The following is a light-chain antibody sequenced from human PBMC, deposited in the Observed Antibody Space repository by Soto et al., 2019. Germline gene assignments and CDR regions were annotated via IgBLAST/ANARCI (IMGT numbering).Light chain of an antibody. CDR1: QSVSSSY. CDR2: DAP. Sequence: EIVCTQSPGTLSLSPGERATLSFRASQSVSSSYLAWYQQKPGQAPRLLIYDAPNRATGIPARFSGSGSGTDFTLTISSLEPEDFAVYYCQQRSNWPLTFGGGTKVDIK. J-gene: IGKJ4*01. V-gene: IGKV3D-20*02. CDR3: QQRSNWPLT.